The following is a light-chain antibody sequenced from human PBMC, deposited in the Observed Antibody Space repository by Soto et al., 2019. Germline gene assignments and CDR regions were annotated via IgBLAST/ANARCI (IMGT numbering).Light chain of an antibody. CDR1: TGAVSSGYY. CDR2: DTY. V-gene: IGLV7-43*01. J-gene: IGLJ3*02. CDR3: LLYYDGARV. Sequence: QAVVTQEPSLTVSPGGTVTLTCASSTGAVSSGYYANWFQQRPGQAPRSLIFDTYNRHSWTPARFSGSLFGGKATLTLTGVQPEDEAKYYGLLYYDGARVFGGGTQLTGL.